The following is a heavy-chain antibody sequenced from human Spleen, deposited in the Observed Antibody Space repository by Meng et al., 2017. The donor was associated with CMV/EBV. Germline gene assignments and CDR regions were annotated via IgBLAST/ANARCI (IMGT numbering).Heavy chain of an antibody. Sequence: SETLSLTCTVSGGSVTSGSYYWSWLRQSPGKGLEWLGHMYSRGTTRYNPSLKSRITISGDTSKNQFSLNLFAVTAADTAVYYCARDSWSRSWDGMDVWGQGTTVTVSS. D-gene: IGHD6-6*01. J-gene: IGHJ6*02. CDR3: ARDSWSRSWDGMDV. CDR1: GGSVTSGSYY. CDR2: MYSRGTT. V-gene: IGHV4-61*01.